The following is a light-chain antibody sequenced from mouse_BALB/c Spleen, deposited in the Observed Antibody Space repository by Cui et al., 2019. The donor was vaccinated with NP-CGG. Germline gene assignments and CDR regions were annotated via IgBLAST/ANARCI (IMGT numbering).Light chain of an antibody. V-gene: IGLV1*01. CDR3: ALWYSNHWV. Sequence: AVVTQEYALLTSPGETVTLTCRSSTGAVTTSNYANWVQEKPDHLFTGLIGGTNNRAPGVPARFSGSLIGDKAALTITGAQTEDEAIYFCALWYSNHWVFGGGTKLTVL. CDR2: GTN. CDR1: TGAVTTSNY. J-gene: IGLJ1*01.